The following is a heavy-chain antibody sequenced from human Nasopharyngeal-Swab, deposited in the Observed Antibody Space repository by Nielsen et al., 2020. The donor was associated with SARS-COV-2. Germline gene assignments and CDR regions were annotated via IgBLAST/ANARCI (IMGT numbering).Heavy chain of an antibody. D-gene: IGHD6-19*01. CDR2: VKNDGTTT. CDR1: GFILSDYW. Sequence: GESLKISCAASGFILSDYWVHWVRQAPGKGLVWVSHVKNDGTTTTYADAVKGRFTMSRGDAKNILYLQMNSLRTEDTAVYYCARDGQGAVDLDYWGQGSLVTVSS. J-gene: IGHJ4*02. CDR3: ARDGQGAVDLDY. V-gene: IGHV3-74*01.